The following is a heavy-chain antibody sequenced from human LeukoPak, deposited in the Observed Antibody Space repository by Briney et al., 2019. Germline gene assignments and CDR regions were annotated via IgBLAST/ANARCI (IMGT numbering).Heavy chain of an antibody. Sequence: SETLSLTCTVSGYSISSGYYWGWIRQPPGKGLEWIGIIYHSGSTNYNPSLKSRVTISVDKSKNQFSLKLSSVTAADTAVYYCARDNYYDSSGYYEYAFDIWGQGTMVTVSS. CDR1: GYSISSGYY. J-gene: IGHJ3*02. CDR3: ARDNYYDSSGYYEYAFDI. D-gene: IGHD3-22*01. CDR2: IYHSGST. V-gene: IGHV4-38-2*02.